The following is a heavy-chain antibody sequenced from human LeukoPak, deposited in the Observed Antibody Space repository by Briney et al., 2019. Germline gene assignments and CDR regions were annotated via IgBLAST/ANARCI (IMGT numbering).Heavy chain of an antibody. CDR1: GFTFSSYA. CDR3: ARDPYYDSSGYYSNWFDP. J-gene: IGHJ5*02. Sequence: GGSLRLSCAASGFTFSSYAMHWVRQAPGKGLEWVAVISHDGSNKYYADSVKGRFTISRDNSKNTLYLQMNSLRAEDTAVYYCARDPYYDSSGYYSNWFDPWGQGTLVTVSS. D-gene: IGHD3-22*01. V-gene: IGHV3-30-3*01. CDR2: ISHDGSNK.